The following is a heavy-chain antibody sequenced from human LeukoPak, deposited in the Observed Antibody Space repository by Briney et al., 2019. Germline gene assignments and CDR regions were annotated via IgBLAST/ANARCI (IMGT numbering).Heavy chain of an antibody. CDR1: GESFSGDY. J-gene: IGHJ5*02. V-gene: IGHV4-34*01. D-gene: IGHD5-24*01. CDR2: INQSGST. Sequence: SETLSLTCGVYGESFSGDYWSWIRQPPGKGLEWIGEINQSGSTNYIPSLRSRVTISVDTSKNQFSLKLISVTAADTAVYYCARGRWLQYETWGQGTLVTVSS. CDR3: ARGRWLQYET.